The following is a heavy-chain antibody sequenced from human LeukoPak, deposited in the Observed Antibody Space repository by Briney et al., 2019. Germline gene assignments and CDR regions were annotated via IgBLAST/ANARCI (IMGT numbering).Heavy chain of an antibody. Sequence: SETLSLTCTVSGGSISSSSYYWGWIRQPPGKGLEWIGSIYYSGSTYDNPSLKSRVTISVDTSKNQFSLKLSSVTAADTAVYYCARSGNDYVWGSLFYWGQGTLGTVSS. D-gene: IGHD3-16*01. CDR2: IYYSGST. CDR1: GGSISSSSYY. J-gene: IGHJ4*02. V-gene: IGHV4-39*01. CDR3: ARSGNDYVWGSLFY.